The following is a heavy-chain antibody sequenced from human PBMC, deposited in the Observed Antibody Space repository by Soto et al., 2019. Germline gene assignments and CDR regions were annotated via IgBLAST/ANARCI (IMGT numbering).Heavy chain of an antibody. CDR1: GYTFTGYY. J-gene: IGHJ6*02. D-gene: IGHD2-2*02. CDR3: ARGLYLPYYYHGMDV. Sequence: ASVKVSCKASGYTFTGYYMHWVRQAPGQGLEWMGWINPNSGGTNYAQKFQGWVTMTRDTSISTAYMELSRLRSDDTAVYYCARGLYLPYYYHGMDVWGQGTTVTVSS. V-gene: IGHV1-2*04. CDR2: INPNSGGT.